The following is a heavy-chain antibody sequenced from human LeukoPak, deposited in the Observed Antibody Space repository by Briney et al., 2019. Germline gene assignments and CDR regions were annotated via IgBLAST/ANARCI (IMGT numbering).Heavy chain of an antibody. V-gene: IGHV3-15*07. CDR2: IRSKTDGETT. Sequence: GSLRLSCAASGLTFSSYSMNWVRQAPGKGLEWVGRIRSKTDGETTDYAAPVKGRFSISRDDSKNTVYLQMNSLKTEDAAVYYCTTEKDYWGQGTLVTVSS. CDR1: GLTFSSYS. CDR3: TTEKDY. J-gene: IGHJ4*02.